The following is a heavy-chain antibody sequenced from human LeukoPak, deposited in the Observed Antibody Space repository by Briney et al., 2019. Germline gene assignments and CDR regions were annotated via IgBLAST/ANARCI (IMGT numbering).Heavy chain of an antibody. CDR1: GYTFTSYY. Sequence: GASVKVSCKASGYTFTSYYMHWVRQAPGQGLEWMGIINPSGGSTSYAQKFQGRVTMTREKSTSTVYMELSSMRSEDTAVYCCARDEEGDGYNFDYWGQGTLVTVSS. CDR3: ARDEEGDGYNFDY. V-gene: IGHV1-46*01. CDR2: INPSGGST. J-gene: IGHJ4*02. D-gene: IGHD5-24*01.